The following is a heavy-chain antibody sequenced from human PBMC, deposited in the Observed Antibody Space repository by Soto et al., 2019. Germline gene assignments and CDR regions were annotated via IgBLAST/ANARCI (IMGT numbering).Heavy chain of an antibody. CDR1: GLSLSGSG. CDR2: ISSSSRTI. Sequence: GGSLRLAREACGLSLSGSGMNLVRRAPGKGLEWISYISSSSRTIYYAASVEGRFTVSRDNVKNSVHLQMNSLRAEDTGVYFCARTRMEWALYFDNWGLGTLVTVSS. V-gene: IGHV3-48*01. D-gene: IGHD3-3*01. J-gene: IGHJ4*02. CDR3: ARTRMEWALYFDN.